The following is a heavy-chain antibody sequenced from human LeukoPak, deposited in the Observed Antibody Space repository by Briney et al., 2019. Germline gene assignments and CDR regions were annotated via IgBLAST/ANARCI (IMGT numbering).Heavy chain of an antibody. CDR1: GFTVSSNY. D-gene: IGHD3-3*01. CDR3: ARGFWSGYYYNWFDP. J-gene: IGHJ5*02. V-gene: IGHV3-66*02. Sequence: GGSLRLSCAASGFTVSSNYMSWVRQAPGKGLEWVSVIYSGGSTSYADSMKGQFTISRDSSKNTLYLQMNSLRAEDTAVYYCARGFWSGYYYNWFDPWGQGTLVIVSS. CDR2: IYSGGST.